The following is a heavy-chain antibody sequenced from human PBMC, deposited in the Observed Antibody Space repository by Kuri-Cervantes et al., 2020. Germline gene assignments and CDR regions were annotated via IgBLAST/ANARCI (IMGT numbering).Heavy chain of an antibody. D-gene: IGHD3-16*01. CDR1: GGTFSSYA. CDR2: IIPIFGTA. Sequence: SVKVSCKASGGTFSSYAISWVRQAPGQGLEWMGGIIPIFGTANYAQKFQGRVTITADESTSTAYMELSSLRSEDTAVYYCARGLFPGGAWFDPWGQGTLVTVSS. V-gene: IGHV1-69*13. J-gene: IGHJ5*02. CDR3: ARGLFPGGAWFDP.